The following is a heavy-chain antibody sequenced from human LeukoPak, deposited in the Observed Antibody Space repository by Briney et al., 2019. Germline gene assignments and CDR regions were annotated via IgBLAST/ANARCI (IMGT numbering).Heavy chain of an antibody. J-gene: IGHJ4*02. Sequence: GGSLRLSCAASGFTFSSSWMHWVRQASGKGLVWVSRINSDGSSTNYADSVKGRFTISRDNAKNTLYLQMNSLRAEDTAVYYCAREGRGGYYGFDYWGQGTLVTVSS. CDR2: INSDGSST. CDR1: GFTFSSSW. D-gene: IGHD3-3*01. V-gene: IGHV3-74*01. CDR3: AREGRGGYYGFDY.